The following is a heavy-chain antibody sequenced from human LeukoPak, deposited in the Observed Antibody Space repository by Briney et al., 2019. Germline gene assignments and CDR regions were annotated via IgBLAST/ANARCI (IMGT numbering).Heavy chain of an antibody. V-gene: IGHV3-7*01. CDR1: GFTFSSYS. CDR2: IKQDGSEK. D-gene: IGHD4-17*01. Sequence: SGGSLRLSCAASGFTFSSYSMNWVRQAPGKGLEWVANIKQDGSEKYYVDSVKGRFTISRDNAKNSLYLQMNSLRAEDTAVYYCARDSSDYVPFDYWGQGTLVTVSS. J-gene: IGHJ4*02. CDR3: ARDSSDYVPFDY.